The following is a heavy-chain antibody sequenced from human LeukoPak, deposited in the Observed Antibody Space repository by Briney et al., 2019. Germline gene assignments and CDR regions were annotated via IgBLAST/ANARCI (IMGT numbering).Heavy chain of an antibody. CDR3: AGEGSSGWYSSDY. J-gene: IGHJ4*02. V-gene: IGHV3-30-3*01. CDR1: GFTFSSYA. CDR2: ISNDGTNK. Sequence: PGSPLRLSCAASGFTFSSYAMHWVRQAPGNGRQWVAVISNDGTNKDYSYSVKGRFTFSRDNSKNTLYLQMNSLRAEDTAVYYCAGEGSSGWYSSDYWGKGNLVTV. D-gene: IGHD6-19*01.